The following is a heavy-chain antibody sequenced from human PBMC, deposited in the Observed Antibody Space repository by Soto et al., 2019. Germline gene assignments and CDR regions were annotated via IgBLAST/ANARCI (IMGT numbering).Heavy chain of an antibody. D-gene: IGHD6-19*01. CDR1: GGSISSSSYY. CDR2: IYYSGST. Sequence: PSETLSLTCTVSGGSISSSSYYWGWIRQPPGKGLEWIGSIYYSGSTYYNPSLKSRVTISVDTSKNQFSLKLSSVTAADTAVYYCARRGVAVAAIDYWSQGTLVTVSS. CDR3: ARRGVAVAAIDY. J-gene: IGHJ4*02. V-gene: IGHV4-39*01.